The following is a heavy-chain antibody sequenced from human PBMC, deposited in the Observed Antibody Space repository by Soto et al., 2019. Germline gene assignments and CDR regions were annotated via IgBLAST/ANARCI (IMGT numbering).Heavy chain of an antibody. CDR2: IYWDDDK. CDR3: AHWCTQMPCFDY. D-gene: IGHD2-8*01. Sequence: QITLKESGPTLVKPTQTLTLTCTFSGFSLSTSGVGVGWIRQPPGKALEWLALIYWDDDKRYSPSLTSRFTITKDTSNNQVVLTMTHMVPVDTATYSCAHWCTQMPCFDYWGQGALVTVS. CDR1: GFSLSTSGVG. J-gene: IGHJ4*02. V-gene: IGHV2-5*02.